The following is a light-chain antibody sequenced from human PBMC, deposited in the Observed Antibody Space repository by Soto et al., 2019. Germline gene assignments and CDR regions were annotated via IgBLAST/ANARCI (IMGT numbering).Light chain of an antibody. CDR1: QSISDY. J-gene: IGKJ4*01. CDR2: DVS. V-gene: IGKV3-11*01. Sequence: EIVLTQSPGTLSLSPGERATLSCRASQSISDYLIWYQQKPGQAPRLLMYDVSTRASGTPARFSGSGSGTDFTLTISSLEPEDFAVYYCQNRSTWVPIVFGGGTKVEIK. CDR3: QNRSTWVPIV.